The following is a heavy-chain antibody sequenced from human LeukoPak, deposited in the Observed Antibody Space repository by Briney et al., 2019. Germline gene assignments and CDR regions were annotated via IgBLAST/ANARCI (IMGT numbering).Heavy chain of an antibody. J-gene: IGHJ5*02. CDR2: IRYDGSNK. CDR3: AKDLLEWSSSGFDP. CDR1: GFTFSSYG. Sequence: GGSLGLSCAASGFTFSSYGMHWVRQAPGKGLEWVAFIRYDGSNKYYADSVKGRFTISRDNSKNTLYLQMNSLRAEDTAVYYCAKDLLEWSSSGFDPWGQGTLVTVSS. V-gene: IGHV3-30*02. D-gene: IGHD3-3*01.